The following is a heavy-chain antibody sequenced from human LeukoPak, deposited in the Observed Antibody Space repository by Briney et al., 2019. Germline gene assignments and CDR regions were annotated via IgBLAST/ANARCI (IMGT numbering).Heavy chain of an antibody. J-gene: IGHJ4*02. CDR3: ARVAGDIVVVPAAPLTTVTASYYFDC. CDR1: GYTFTDYY. V-gene: IGHV1-2*02. D-gene: IGHD2-2*01. Sequence: ASVKVSCKASGYTFTDYYMHWVRQAPGQGLGWMGWINPNSGGTRFSQKFQGRVTMTRDTSITTAYMELSRLRSDDTAVYYCARVAGDIVVVPAAPLTTVTASYYFDCWGQGTLVTVSS. CDR2: INPNSGGT.